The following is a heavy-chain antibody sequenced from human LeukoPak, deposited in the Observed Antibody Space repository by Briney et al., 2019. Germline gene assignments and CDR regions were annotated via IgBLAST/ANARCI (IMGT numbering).Heavy chain of an antibody. CDR2: IWYDGSNK. D-gene: IGHD3-3*01. CDR1: GFTFSSYG. V-gene: IGHV3-33*01. J-gene: IGHJ4*02. Sequence: PGGSLRLSCAASGFTFSSYGMHWVRQAPGKGLEWVAVIWYDGSNKCYADSVKGRFTISRDNSKNTLYLQMNSLRAEDTAVYYCAREVRFLAGYYFDYWGQGTLVTVSS. CDR3: AREVRFLAGYYFDY.